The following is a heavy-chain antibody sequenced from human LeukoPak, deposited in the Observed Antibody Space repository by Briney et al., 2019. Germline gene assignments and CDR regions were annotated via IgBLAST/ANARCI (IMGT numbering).Heavy chain of an antibody. D-gene: IGHD2-2*01. J-gene: IGHJ3*02. CDR2: ISGSGAGT. Sequence: PGGSLRLSCAASGFTFSSYAMSWVRQAPGKGLEWVSAISGSGAGTYYADSVKGRFTISRDNSKNTLYLQMNSLRAEDTAVYYCAKSRYCSSTSCSHDAFDIWGQGTMVTVSS. V-gene: IGHV3-23*01. CDR1: GFTFSSYA. CDR3: AKSRYCSSTSCSHDAFDI.